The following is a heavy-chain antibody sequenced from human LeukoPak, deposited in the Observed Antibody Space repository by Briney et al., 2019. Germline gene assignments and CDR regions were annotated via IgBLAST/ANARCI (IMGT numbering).Heavy chain of an antibody. CDR3: ARTLVAAPGSKGGP. D-gene: IGHD6-13*01. Sequence: GGSLRLSCAASGFSFSDYYMSWIRQAPGKGLEXXXXISGSTSYTDYADSVKGRFTISRDNAKNSLYLQMNSLRAEDTAVYYCARTLVAAPGSKGGPWGQGTLVTVSS. J-gene: IGHJ5*02. CDR2: ISGSTSYT. V-gene: IGHV3-11*03. CDR1: GFSFSDYY.